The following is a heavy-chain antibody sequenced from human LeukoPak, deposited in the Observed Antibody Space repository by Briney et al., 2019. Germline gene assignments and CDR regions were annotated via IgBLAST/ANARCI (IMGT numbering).Heavy chain of an antibody. V-gene: IGHV4-39*07. Sequence: SETLSLTCTVSGGSISSSSYYWGWIRQPPGKGLEWIGSIYYSGSTYYNPSLKSRVTISVDTSKNPFSLKLSSVTAADTAVYYCARVGSRIAAAGTSNRNNWFDPWGQGTLVTVSS. J-gene: IGHJ5*02. D-gene: IGHD6-13*01. CDR1: GGSISSSSYY. CDR2: IYYSGST. CDR3: ARVGSRIAAAGTSNRNNWFDP.